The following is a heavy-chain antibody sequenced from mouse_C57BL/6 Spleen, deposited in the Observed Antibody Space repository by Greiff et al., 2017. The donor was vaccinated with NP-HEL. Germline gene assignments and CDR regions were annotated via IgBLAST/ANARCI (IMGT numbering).Heavy chain of an antibody. CDR1: GYTFTSYW. J-gene: IGHJ4*01. CDR2: IDPSDSYT. Sequence: VQLQQPGAELVKPGASVKLSCKASGYTFTSYWMQWVKQRPGQGLEWIGEIDPSDSYTNYNQKFKGKATLTVDTSSSTAYMQLSSLTSEDSAVYYCARRGWEGDYAMDYWGQGTSVTVSS. D-gene: IGHD3-3*01. V-gene: IGHV1-50*01. CDR3: ARRGWEGDYAMDY.